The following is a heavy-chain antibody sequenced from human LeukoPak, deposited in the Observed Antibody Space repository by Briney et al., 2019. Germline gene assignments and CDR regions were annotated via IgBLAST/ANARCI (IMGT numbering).Heavy chain of an antibody. V-gene: IGHV3-23*01. CDR3: VRGGASFDY. CDR1: GFTFSSYA. J-gene: IGHJ4*02. CDR2: LSGSGGST. Sequence: PGGSLRLSCAASGFTFSSYAMSWVRQAPGKGLEWVSGLSGSGGSTYYTDSVKGRFTISRDNSNNTLYLQMNSLRAEDTAVYNCVRGGASFDYWGQGTRVTVSS. D-gene: IGHD4/OR15-4a*01.